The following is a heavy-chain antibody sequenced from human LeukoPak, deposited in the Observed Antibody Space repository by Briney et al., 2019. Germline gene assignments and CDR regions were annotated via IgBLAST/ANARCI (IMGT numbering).Heavy chain of an antibody. CDR1: GFTVSSNY. V-gene: IGHV3-53*01. Sequence: GGSLRLSCAASGFTVSSNYMSWVRQAPGKGLEWVSVIYSGGSTYYADSVKGRFTISRDNSKNTLYLQMNSLRAEDTAVYYCAKDFRHDSSGFFRGWGQGTLVTVSS. J-gene: IGHJ4*02. CDR3: AKDFRHDSSGFFRG. CDR2: IYSGGST. D-gene: IGHD3-22*01.